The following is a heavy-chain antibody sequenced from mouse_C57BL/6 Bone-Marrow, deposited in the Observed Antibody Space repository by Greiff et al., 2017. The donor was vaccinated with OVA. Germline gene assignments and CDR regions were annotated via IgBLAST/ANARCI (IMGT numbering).Heavy chain of an antibody. CDR1: GFTFSDYG. J-gene: IGHJ4*01. CDR2: ISNLAYSI. V-gene: IGHV5-15*01. Sequence: EVQGVESGGGLVQPGGSLKLSCAASGFTFSDYGMAWVRQAPRKGPEWVAFISNLAYSIYYADTVTGRFTISRENAKNTLYLEMSSLRSEDTAMYYCARRGYGNYAMDYWGQGTSVTVSS. CDR3: ARRGYGNYAMDY. D-gene: IGHD2-1*01.